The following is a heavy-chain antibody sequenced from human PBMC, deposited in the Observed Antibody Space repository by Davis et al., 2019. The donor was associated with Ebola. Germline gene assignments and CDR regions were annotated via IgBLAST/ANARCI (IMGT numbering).Heavy chain of an antibody. CDR2: ISSSSSTI. CDR3: ARHLYSSSWYPTNGMDV. V-gene: IGHV3-48*02. D-gene: IGHD6-13*01. Sequence: GGSLRLSCAASGFTFSSYSMNWVRQAPGKGLEWVSYISSSSSTIYYADSVKGRFTISRDNAKNSLYLQMNSLRDEDTAVYYCARHLYSSSWYPTNGMDVWGQGTLVTVSS. CDR1: GFTFSSYS. J-gene: IGHJ6*02.